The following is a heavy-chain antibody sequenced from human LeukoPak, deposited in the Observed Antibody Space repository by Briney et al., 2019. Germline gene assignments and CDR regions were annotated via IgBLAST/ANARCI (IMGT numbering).Heavy chain of an antibody. V-gene: IGHV3-7*01. Sequence: GGSLRLSCAASGFTFSNYWMSWVRQAPEKGLEWVANIKRDGSVKQYVDSMKGRFTISRDNAKNSLYLQMHSLRAEDTAVYYCARDRDDGGFEYWGQGTLVTVSS. D-gene: IGHD4-23*01. CDR3: ARDRDDGGFEY. CDR2: IKRDGSVK. CDR1: GFTFSNYW. J-gene: IGHJ4*02.